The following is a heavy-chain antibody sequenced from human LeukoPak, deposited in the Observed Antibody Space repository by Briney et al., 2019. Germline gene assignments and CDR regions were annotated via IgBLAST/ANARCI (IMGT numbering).Heavy chain of an antibody. CDR2: ISGGAIST. D-gene: IGHD3-10*01. CDR1: GFTFINYA. V-gene: IGHV3-23*01. J-gene: IGHJ4*02. Sequence: GSLRLSCAASGFTFINYAMSWVRQAPGKGLEWVSGISGGAISTYYAGSVKGRFTISRDNSKNTLYLQMNSLRAEDTAIYYCAKDWATLVRGADYWGQGTLVTVSS. CDR3: AKDWATLVRGADY.